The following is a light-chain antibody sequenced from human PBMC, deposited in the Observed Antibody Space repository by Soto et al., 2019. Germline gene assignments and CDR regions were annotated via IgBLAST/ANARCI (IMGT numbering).Light chain of an antibody. CDR3: QQSYSTPRT. Sequence: DIQMPQSPSSLSASVGDRVTITCRASQSIRSYLNWYQQKPGTAPKLLIYAASSLQSGVPSRFSGSGSGTDFTLTISSLQPEDFATYYCQQSYSTPRTFGGGTKVEIK. CDR2: AAS. CDR1: QSIRSY. V-gene: IGKV1-39*01. J-gene: IGKJ4*01.